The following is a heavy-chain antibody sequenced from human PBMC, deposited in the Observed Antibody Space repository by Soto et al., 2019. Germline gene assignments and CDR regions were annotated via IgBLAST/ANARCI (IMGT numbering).Heavy chain of an antibody. CDR1: GFTVSSNY. V-gene: IGHV3-53*01. J-gene: IGHJ6*02. CDR2: IYSGGST. Sequence: GGSLKLSCAASGFTVSSNYMSWVRQAPGKGLEWVSVIYSGGSTYYADSVKGRFTISRDNSKNTLYLQMNSLRAEDTAVYYCARGPTPDYYYGMDVWGQGTAVTVSS. CDR3: ARGPTPDYYYGMDV. D-gene: IGHD2-15*01.